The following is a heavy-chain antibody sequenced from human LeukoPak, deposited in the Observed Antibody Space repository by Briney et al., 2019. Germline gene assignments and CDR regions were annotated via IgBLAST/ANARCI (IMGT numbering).Heavy chain of an antibody. V-gene: IGHV3-30-3*01. CDR3: ARDRADYYGSGSYGWFDP. D-gene: IGHD3-10*01. CDR2: ISYDGSNK. J-gene: IGHJ5*02. CDR1: GFTFSSYA. Sequence: RGSLRLSCAASGFTFSSYAMHWVRQAPGKWLEWVAVISYDGSNKYYADSVNGRFTISRDNSNNTLYLQMNSLRAEDTAVYYCARDRADYYGSGSYGWFDPWGQGTLVTVSS.